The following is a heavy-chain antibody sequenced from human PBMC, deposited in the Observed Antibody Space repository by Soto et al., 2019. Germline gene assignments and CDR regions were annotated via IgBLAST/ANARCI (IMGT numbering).Heavy chain of an antibody. J-gene: IGHJ4*02. V-gene: IGHV3-33*01. D-gene: IGHD3-10*01. Sequence: LRLSCAESGFTFSSYGMHWVRQAPGKVLEWVAVIWYDGSNKYYADSVKGRFTISRDNSKNTLYLQMNSLRAEDTAVYYCARPLAGTTFDYWGQATLVTVSS. CDR1: GFTFSSYG. CDR3: ARPLAGTTFDY. CDR2: IWYDGSNK.